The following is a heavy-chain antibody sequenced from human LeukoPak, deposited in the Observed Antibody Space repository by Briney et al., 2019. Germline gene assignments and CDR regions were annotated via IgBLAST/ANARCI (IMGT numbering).Heavy chain of an antibody. V-gene: IGHV1-2*06. J-gene: IGHJ4*02. CDR1: GYAFTGYY. D-gene: IGHD2-8*01. CDR3: ARDPEYCTNGVCYSGDY. CDR2: INPNSGGT. Sequence: ASVKVSCKASGYAFTGYYMHWVRQAPGQGLEWMGRINPNSGGTNYAQKFQGRVTMTRDTSISTAYMELSRLRSDDTAVYYCARDPEYCTNGVCYSGDYWGQGTLVTVFS.